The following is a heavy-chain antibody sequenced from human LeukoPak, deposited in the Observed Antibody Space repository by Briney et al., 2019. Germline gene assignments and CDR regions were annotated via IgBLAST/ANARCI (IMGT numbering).Heavy chain of an antibody. CDR3: VRYGSGTYSTPCNY. Sequence: SETLSLTCTVSGGSISSYYWTWIRQPPGKGLQWIGYIYYTGSTNYNPSLKSRVTISVDTSKNQFSLRLTSVTAADTAVYYCVRYGSGTYSTPCNYWGQGTLVTVSS. CDR2: IYYTGST. J-gene: IGHJ4*02. CDR1: GGSISSYY. D-gene: IGHD3-10*01. V-gene: IGHV4-59*08.